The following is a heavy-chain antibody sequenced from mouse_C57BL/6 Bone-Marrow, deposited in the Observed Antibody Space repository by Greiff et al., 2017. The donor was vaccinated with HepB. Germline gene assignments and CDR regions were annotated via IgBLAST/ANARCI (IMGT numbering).Heavy chain of an antibody. V-gene: IGHV1-85*01. Sequence: VQLQESGPELVKPGASVKLSCKASGYTFTSYDINWVKQRPGQGLEWIGWIYPRDGSTKYNEKFKGKATLTVDTSSSTAYMELHSLTSEDSAVYFCARRGDYDVSWFAYWGQGTLVTVSA. D-gene: IGHD2-4*01. CDR2: IYPRDGST. CDR1: GYTFTSYD. J-gene: IGHJ3*01. CDR3: ARRGDYDVSWFAY.